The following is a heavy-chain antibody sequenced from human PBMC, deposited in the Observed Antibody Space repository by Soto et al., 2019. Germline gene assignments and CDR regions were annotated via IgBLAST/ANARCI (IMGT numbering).Heavy chain of an antibody. Sequence: GGSLRLSCRASGFTFSDYGMHWVRQAPGKGLEWVAFVWLDGSNKYYADSVRDRFTVSRVNSKNTLYLQMNSLRAEDTAVYNCAQQAFDYWGQGTMVTVSS. V-gene: IGHV3-30*02. J-gene: IGHJ4*02. CDR2: VWLDGSNK. CDR3: AQQAFDY. CDR1: GFTFSDYG.